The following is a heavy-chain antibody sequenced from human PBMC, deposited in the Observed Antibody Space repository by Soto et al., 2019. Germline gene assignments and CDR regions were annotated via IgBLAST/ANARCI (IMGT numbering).Heavy chain of an antibody. J-gene: IGHJ4*02. CDR2: IYPGDSDT. D-gene: IGHD3-22*01. CDR3: ARQGDYYDSSGPSWY. Sequence: PXDSLTVSGKCSGYSFTSYWIGWVRQMPGKGLEWMGIIYPGDSDTRYSPFFQGQVTISADKSISTAYLQWSSLKASDTAMYYCARQGDYYDSSGPSWYWGQGTLVTVSS. V-gene: IGHV5-51*01. CDR1: GYSFTSYW.